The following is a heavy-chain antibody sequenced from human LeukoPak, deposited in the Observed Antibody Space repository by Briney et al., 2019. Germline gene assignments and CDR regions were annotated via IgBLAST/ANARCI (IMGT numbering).Heavy chain of an antibody. CDR2: IYHSGST. CDR1: GGSFSGYY. V-gene: IGHV4-34*01. Sequence: PSETLSLTCAVYGGSFSGYYWSWIRQPPGKGLEWIGEIYHSGSTNYNPSLKSRVTISVDTSRNQFSLKLSSVTAADTAVYYCARVRIAAAFDYWGQGTLVTVSS. D-gene: IGHD6-13*01. CDR3: ARVRIAAAFDY. J-gene: IGHJ4*02.